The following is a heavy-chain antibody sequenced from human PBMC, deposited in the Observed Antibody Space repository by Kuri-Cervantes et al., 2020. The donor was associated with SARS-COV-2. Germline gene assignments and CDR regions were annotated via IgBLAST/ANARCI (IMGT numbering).Heavy chain of an antibody. Sequence: ASVKVSCKASGGTFSSYAVSWVRQAPGQGLEWMGIINPSGGSTSYAQKFQGRVTMTEDTSTDTAYMELSSLRSEDTAVYYCATEGGLDYWGQGTLVTVSS. J-gene: IGHJ4*02. D-gene: IGHD3-16*01. CDR2: INPSGGST. V-gene: IGHV1-46*01. CDR1: GGTFSSYA. CDR3: ATEGGLDY.